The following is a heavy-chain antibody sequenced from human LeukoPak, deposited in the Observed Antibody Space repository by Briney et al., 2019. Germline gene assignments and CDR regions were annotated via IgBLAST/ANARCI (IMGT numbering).Heavy chain of an antibody. J-gene: IGHJ4*02. D-gene: IGHD6-13*01. V-gene: IGHV4-39*07. CDR2: IYHSGRT. Sequence: SETLSLTCTVSGGSVSSGGFYWHWVRQPPGKGLEWIGEIYHSGRTNHNPSLKSRVTISVDKSKDQFSLKLSSVTAADTAVYYCASQYSSSWSYYFAYWGQGTLVTVSS. CDR3: ASQYSSSWSYYFAY. CDR1: GGSVSSGGFY.